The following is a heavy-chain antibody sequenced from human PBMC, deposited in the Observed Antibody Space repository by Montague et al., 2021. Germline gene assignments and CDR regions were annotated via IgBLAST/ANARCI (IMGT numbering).Heavy chain of an antibody. CDR3: ARTSASSDY. V-gene: IGHV6-1*01. J-gene: IGHJ4*02. Sequence: NDYAASVKSRLTINPDTSKNQISLQLNSVTPEDTAVYYCARTSASSDYWGQGTLVTVSS. CDR2: N. D-gene: IGHD1-26*01.